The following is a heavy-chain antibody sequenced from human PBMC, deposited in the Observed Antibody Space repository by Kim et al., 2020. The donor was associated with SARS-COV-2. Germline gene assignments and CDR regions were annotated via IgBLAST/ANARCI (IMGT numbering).Heavy chain of an antibody. D-gene: IGHD3-10*01. Sequence: ASVKVSCKASGYTFTSYGISWVRQAPGQGLEWMGWISAYNGNTNYAQKLQGRVTMTTDTSTSTAYMELRSLRSDDTAVYYCARDQADYYGSGSYYLVWYPGSAPQHFDYWGQGTLVTVSS. CDR2: ISAYNGNT. CDR1: GYTFTSYG. V-gene: IGHV1-18*01. J-gene: IGHJ4*02. CDR3: ARDQADYYGSGSYYLVWYPGSAPQHFDY.